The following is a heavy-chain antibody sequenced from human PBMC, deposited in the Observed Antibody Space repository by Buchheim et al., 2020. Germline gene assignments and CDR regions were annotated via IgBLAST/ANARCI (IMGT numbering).Heavy chain of an antibody. CDR2: ISGSGGST. J-gene: IGHJ4*02. CDR3: AKSTKFTYYYGSGSYDY. D-gene: IGHD3-10*01. CDR1: GFTFSSYA. V-gene: IGHV3-23*01. Sequence: EVQLLESGGGLVQPGGSLRLSCAASGFTFSSYAMSWVRQAPGKGLEWVSAISGSGGSTYYADSVKGRFTISRDNSTNTLYLQMNSLRAEDTAVYYCAKSTKFTYYYGSGSYDYWGQGTL.